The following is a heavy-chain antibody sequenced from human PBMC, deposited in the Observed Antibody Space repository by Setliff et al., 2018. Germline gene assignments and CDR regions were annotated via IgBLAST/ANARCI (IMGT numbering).Heavy chain of an antibody. J-gene: IGHJ4*02. D-gene: IGHD2-15*01. CDR3: AGRLVGRYFDY. V-gene: IGHV1-69*10. CDR2: IIPILGIA. Sequence: ASVKVSCKASGYTFTSYAMHWVRQAPGQGLEWMGGIIPILGIANYAQKFQGRVTITADKTTSTAYMELSSLRSEDTAVYYCAGRLVGRYFDYWGQGTLVTVSS. CDR1: GYTFTSYA.